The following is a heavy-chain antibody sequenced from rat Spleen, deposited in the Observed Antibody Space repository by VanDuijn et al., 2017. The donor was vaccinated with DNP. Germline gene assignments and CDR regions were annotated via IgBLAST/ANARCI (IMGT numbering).Heavy chain of an antibody. CDR1: GLIFTNYG. V-gene: IGHV5-7*01. Sequence: EVQLVESGGGLVQPGGSLKLSCAASGLIFTNYGMAWVRQAPRKGLEWVAVISYDGSNTNYRDSVKGRFTISRDNAKRTLYLQMDSLRSEDTATYYCARPDYWGQGVMVTVSS. CDR3: ARPDY. J-gene: IGHJ2*01. CDR2: ISYDGSNT.